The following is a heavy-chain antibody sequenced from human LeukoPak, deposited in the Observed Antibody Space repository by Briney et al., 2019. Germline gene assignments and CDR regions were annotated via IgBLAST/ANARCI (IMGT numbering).Heavy chain of an antibody. D-gene: IGHD3-10*01. CDR2: IRGSGGST. CDR1: GFTFSSYA. J-gene: IGHJ1*01. Sequence: PGGSLRLSCAASGFTFSSYAMSWVRQAPGKGLEWVSVIRGSGGSTGYADSVKGRFTISRDNSKNTLYLQMNSLRAEDTAIYYCAKGSYGTVAEYFQHWGQGTLVTVSS. CDR3: AKGSYGTVAEYFQH. V-gene: IGHV3-23*01.